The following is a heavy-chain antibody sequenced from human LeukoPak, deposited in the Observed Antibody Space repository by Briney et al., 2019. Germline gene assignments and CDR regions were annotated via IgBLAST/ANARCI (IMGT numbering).Heavy chain of an antibody. CDR2: IYTDGST. Sequence: GGSLRLSCAAPGFTDPTNYMTWVRQAPGKGLEWVSIIYTDGSTYYADSVKGRFSISRDNSKSTLYLQMNSLRAEDTAVYYCGRSTAWYAFDYWGQGTLVTVSS. CDR3: GRSTAWYAFDY. J-gene: IGHJ4*02. D-gene: IGHD6-19*01. V-gene: IGHV3-53*01. CDR1: GFTDPTNY.